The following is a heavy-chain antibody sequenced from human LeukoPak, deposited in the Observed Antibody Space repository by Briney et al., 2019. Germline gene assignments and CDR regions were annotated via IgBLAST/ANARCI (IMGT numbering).Heavy chain of an antibody. CDR1: GYTFTNYA. CDR3: ARDSTTTLDGSVSYWAPNF. Sequence: WASVKVSCKASGYTFTNYAMNWVRQAPGQGLEWMGWINTNTGNPTYAQGFTGRFVSSLDTSVSTAYLQISSLKAEDTAVYYCARDSTTTLDGSVSYWAPNFWGQGTLVTVSS. J-gene: IGHJ4*02. CDR2: INTNTGNP. V-gene: IGHV7-4-1*02. D-gene: IGHD3-10*01.